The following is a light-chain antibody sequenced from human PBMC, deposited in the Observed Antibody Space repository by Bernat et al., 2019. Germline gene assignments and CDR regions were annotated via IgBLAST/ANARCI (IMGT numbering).Light chain of an antibody. CDR1: QGVSSSY. CDR3: QQYGGSPPYT. V-gene: IGKV3-20*01. J-gene: IGKJ2*01. Sequence: EIVLTQSPDTLSLSPGERATLSCRASQGVSSSYLAWYQQKPARAPRLLIYGASRRATGVPDRFSGSGSGTDFTLTISRLEPEDSAVYYCQQYGGSPPYTFGPGTKLGIK. CDR2: GAS.